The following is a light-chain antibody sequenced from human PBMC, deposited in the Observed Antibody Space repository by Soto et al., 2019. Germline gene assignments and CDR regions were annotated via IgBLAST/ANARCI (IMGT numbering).Light chain of an antibody. CDR1: SSDVGGYNY. Sequence: QSVLTQPASVSGSPGQSITISCTGTSSDVGGYNYVSWYQQHPGKAPKLMIYEVSNRPSGLSNRFSGSKSGNTASLTISGLQAEDEADYYCSSYTSSSTLEVFGGGTQLTVL. V-gene: IGLV2-14*01. J-gene: IGLJ3*02. CDR3: SSYTSSSTLEV. CDR2: EVS.